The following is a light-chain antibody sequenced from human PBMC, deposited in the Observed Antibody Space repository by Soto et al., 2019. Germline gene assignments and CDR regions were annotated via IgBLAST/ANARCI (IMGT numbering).Light chain of an antibody. CDR2: YDS. J-gene: IGLJ2*01. CDR3: QVWDSSSDHDVV. CDR1: NIGSKS. Sequence: LTQPPSVSVAPGKTARITCGGNNIGSKSVHWYQQKPGQAPVLVIYYDSDRPSGIPERFSGSNSGNTATLTISRVEAGDEADYYCQVWDSSSDHDVVFGGGTKLTVL. V-gene: IGLV3-21*04.